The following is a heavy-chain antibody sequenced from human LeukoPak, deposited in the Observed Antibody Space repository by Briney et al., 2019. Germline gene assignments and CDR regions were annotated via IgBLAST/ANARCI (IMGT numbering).Heavy chain of an antibody. CDR2: IYPGDSDT. CDR3: ARRSSNWYGWFDP. Sequence: GESLKISCKGSGYSFTSYWIGWVRQMPGKGLEWVGIIYPGDSDTRYSPSFQGQVTISADTSISTAYLQWNSLKASDSAMYYCARRSSNWYGWFDPWGQGTLVTVSS. V-gene: IGHV5-51*01. D-gene: IGHD6-13*01. J-gene: IGHJ5*02. CDR1: GYSFTSYW.